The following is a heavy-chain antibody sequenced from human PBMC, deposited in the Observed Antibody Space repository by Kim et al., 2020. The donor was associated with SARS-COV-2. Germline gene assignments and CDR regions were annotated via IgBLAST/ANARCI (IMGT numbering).Heavy chain of an antibody. CDR3: AGAGGHWLVYYYYYGMYV. Sequence: SETLSLTCTASGGSISSYYWSWIRQAPGKGLEWIGYIYYSGSTNYNPAPKSRVSISVDTSKNHFSLKLSYVTPAETAVYYCAGAGGHWLVYYYYYGMYV. CDR1: GGSISSYY. D-gene: IGHD6-19*01. J-gene: IGHJ6*01. CDR2: IYYSGST. V-gene: IGHV4-59*13.